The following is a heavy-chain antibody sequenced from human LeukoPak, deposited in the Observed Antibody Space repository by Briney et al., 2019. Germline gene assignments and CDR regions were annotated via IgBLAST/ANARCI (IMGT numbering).Heavy chain of an antibody. Sequence: GGSLRLSCAASGFNFNNYAMSWVRQAPGKGLEWVSTTSRSESNTYFADSVKGRFTISRDNSKNTLYLQMNSLRAEDTAVYYCAKDLLDIVATGPDYWGQGTLVTVSS. J-gene: IGHJ4*02. CDR1: GFNFNNYA. CDR2: TSRSESNT. D-gene: IGHD5-12*01. V-gene: IGHV3-23*01. CDR3: AKDLLDIVATGPDY.